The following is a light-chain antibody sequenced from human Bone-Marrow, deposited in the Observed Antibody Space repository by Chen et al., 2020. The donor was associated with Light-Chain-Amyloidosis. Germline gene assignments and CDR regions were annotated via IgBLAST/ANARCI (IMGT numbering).Light chain of an antibody. CDR2: SDT. V-gene: IGLV3-25*03. CDR1: DLPTKY. Sequence: SYELTQPPSVSVSPGQTARITCSGDDLPTKYAYWYQQKPGQAPVLLIHSDTERPSGISERFSGSSSGTTATLTISGVQAEDEADYHCHSAESRGTYEVIFGGGTKLTVL. CDR3: HSAESRGTYEVI. J-gene: IGLJ2*01.